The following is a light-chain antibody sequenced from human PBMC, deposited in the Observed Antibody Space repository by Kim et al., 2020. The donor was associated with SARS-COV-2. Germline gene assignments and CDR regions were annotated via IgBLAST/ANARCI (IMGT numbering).Light chain of an antibody. V-gene: IGKV1-9*01. Sequence: DIQLTQSPSFLYASVGDRVTITCRASRDINNCLAWYQHKPGKAPKLLNFAVSSLQSGVPSRFSGSGSGTEYSLTINSLQPEDFAVYFCQQLFSYPHSFGGGTKVDIK. CDR2: AVS. CDR3: QQLFSYPHS. CDR1: RDINNC. J-gene: IGKJ4*01.